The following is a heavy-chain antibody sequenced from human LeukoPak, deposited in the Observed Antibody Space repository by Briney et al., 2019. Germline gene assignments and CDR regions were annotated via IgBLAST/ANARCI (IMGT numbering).Heavy chain of an antibody. D-gene: IGHD2-8*01. CDR3: ARPIEFDAIHGMDV. CDR1: GGSFSGYY. CDR2: INHSGST. V-gene: IGHV4-34*01. J-gene: IGHJ6*02. Sequence: SETLSLTCAVYGGSFSGYYWSWIRQPPGKGLEWIGEINHSGSTNYNPSLKSRVTLSVDTSKNQFSLKLSSVTAADTAVYYCARPIEFDAIHGMDVWGQGTTVTVSS.